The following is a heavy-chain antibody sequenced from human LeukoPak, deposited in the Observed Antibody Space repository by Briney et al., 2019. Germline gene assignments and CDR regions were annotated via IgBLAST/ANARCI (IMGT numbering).Heavy chain of an antibody. V-gene: IGHV3-53*01. D-gene: IGHD1-7*01. CDR2: IYSGGDT. CDR1: GFTVSSNY. CDR3: AAKVELRSNGPYFNS. J-gene: IGHJ4*02. Sequence: GGSLRLSCAPSGFTVSSNYMSWVRQAPGKGLEWVSVIYSGGDTFYADSVKGRFTISGDNSKNTLYLQMNSLRAEDTAVYYCAAKVELRSNGPYFNSWGQGPLVTVSS.